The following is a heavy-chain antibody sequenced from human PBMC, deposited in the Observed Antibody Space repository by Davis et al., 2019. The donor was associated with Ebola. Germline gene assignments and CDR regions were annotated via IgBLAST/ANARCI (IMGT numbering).Heavy chain of an antibody. Sequence: GESLKISCAASGFTFSSYSMNWVRQAPGKGLEWVSSISSSSSYIYYADSVKGRFTISRDNAKNSLYLQMNSLRAEDTAVYYCAKISPGAVAGTFDYWGQGTLVTVSS. V-gene: IGHV3-21*01. D-gene: IGHD6-19*01. CDR2: ISSSSSYI. CDR1: GFTFSSYS. CDR3: AKISPGAVAGTFDY. J-gene: IGHJ4*02.